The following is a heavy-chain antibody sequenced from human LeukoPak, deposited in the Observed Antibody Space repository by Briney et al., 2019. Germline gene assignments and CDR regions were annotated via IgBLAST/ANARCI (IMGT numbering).Heavy chain of an antibody. J-gene: IGHJ4*02. V-gene: IGHV6-1*01. CDR1: GDSVSSNSAA. CDR3: AREFGGTIAAAGPLDY. CDR2: TYYRSKWYN. D-gene: IGHD6-13*01. Sequence: SQTLSLTCAISGDSVSSNSAAWNWIRQSPSRGLEWLGRTYYRSKWYNDYAVSVKSRITINPDTPKNQFSLQLNSVTPEDTAVYYCAREFGGTIAAAGPLDYWGQGTLVTVSS.